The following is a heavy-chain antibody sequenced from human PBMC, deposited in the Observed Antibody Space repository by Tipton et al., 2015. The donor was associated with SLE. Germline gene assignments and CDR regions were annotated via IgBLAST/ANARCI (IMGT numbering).Heavy chain of an antibody. CDR1: GGSFSGYY. CDR2: INHSGST. CDR3: ARDRGSDGRRDGYNYVQYFQH. D-gene: IGHD5-24*01. V-gene: IGHV4-34*09. J-gene: IGHJ1*01. Sequence: LRLSCAVYGGSFSGYYWSWIRQPPGKGLEWIGEINHSGSTYYNPSLKSRVTISVDTSKNQFSLKLNSVTAADTAVYYCARDRGSDGRRDGYNYVQYFQHWGQGTLVTVSS.